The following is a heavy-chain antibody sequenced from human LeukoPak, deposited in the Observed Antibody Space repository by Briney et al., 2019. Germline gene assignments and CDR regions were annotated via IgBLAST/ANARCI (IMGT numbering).Heavy chain of an antibody. Sequence: GRSLRLSCAASGFTFSSYAMHWVRQAPGKGLEWVSYISSSSSTIYYADSVKGRFTISRDNAKNSLYLQMNSLRAEDTAVYYCARGAYYYEDWGQGTLVTVSS. V-gene: IGHV3-48*01. D-gene: IGHD3-22*01. CDR3: ARGAYYYED. CDR2: ISSSSSTI. CDR1: GFTFSSYA. J-gene: IGHJ4*02.